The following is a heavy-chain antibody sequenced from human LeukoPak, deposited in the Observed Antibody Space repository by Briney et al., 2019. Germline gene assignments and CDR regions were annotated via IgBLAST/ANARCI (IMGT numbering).Heavy chain of an antibody. CDR3: ARVSWDWSTCYYCDY. Sequence: GGSLRLSCAASGFTVSSNYMSWVRQAPGKGLEWVSVIYSGGSTYYADSVKGRFTISRDNAKNSLYLQMSSLRAEDTAVYYCARVSWDWSTCYYCDYWGQGTLVTVSS. D-gene: IGHD3-3*01. J-gene: IGHJ4*02. CDR1: GFTVSSNY. CDR2: IYSGGST. V-gene: IGHV3-53*01.